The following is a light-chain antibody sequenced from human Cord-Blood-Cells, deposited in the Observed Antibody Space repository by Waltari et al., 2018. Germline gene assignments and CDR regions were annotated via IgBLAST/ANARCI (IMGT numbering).Light chain of an antibody. V-gene: IGLV1-47*01. CDR1: SSKIGSNY. J-gene: IGLJ3*02. Sequence: QSVLTQPPSASGTPGQRVTISCSGSSSKIGSNYVYWYQQHPGTAPKLLIYRNNQRHSGVPDRFSGSKSGTSASLAISGLRSEDEADYYCAAWDDSLSGSWVFGGGTKLTVL. CDR3: AAWDDSLSGSWV. CDR2: RNN.